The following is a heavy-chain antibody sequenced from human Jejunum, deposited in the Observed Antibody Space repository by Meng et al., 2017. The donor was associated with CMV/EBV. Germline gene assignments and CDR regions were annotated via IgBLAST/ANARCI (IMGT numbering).Heavy chain of an antibody. CDR2: IIPMLDIA. J-gene: IGHJ4*02. V-gene: IGHV1-69*02. Sequence: GTFNSYTINWVRQAPGQGLEWMGRIIPMLDIADSAQNLQGRLTIIADRYTSTAHMELTSLRSDDTAVYYCATSTATTSNFGRVWNSWGQGTEVTVSS. CDR3: ATSTATTSNFGRVWNS. CDR1: GTFNSYT. D-gene: IGHD1-1*01.